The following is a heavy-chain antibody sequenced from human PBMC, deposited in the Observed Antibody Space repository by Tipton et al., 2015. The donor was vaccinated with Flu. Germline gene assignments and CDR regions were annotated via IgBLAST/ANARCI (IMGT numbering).Heavy chain of an antibody. Sequence: TLSLTCTVSGGSISSYYWNWIRQPPGKGLEWIGYIYYSGNTNYNPSLNSRVTISLDTSKNQFSLKLTSVTAADTAVYYCVPTPTAVADDPGYYYGMEVRGQGTPVTVSS. CDR3: VPTPTAVADDPGYYYGMEV. V-gene: IGHV4-59*01. D-gene: IGHD6-19*01. CDR2: IYYSGNT. J-gene: IGHJ6*02. CDR1: GGSISSYY.